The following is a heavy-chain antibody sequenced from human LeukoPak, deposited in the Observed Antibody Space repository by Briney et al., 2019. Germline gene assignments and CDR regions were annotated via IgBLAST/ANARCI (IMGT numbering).Heavy chain of an antibody. Sequence: GRSLRLSCAASGSTFSSYGMHWVRQAPGKGLEWVAVISYDGSNKYYADSVKGRFTISRDNSKNTLYLQMNSLRAEDTAVYYCAKHVDPSSGDYWGQGTLVTVSS. V-gene: IGHV3-30*18. CDR1: GSTFSSYG. CDR2: ISYDGSNK. J-gene: IGHJ4*02. CDR3: AKHVDPSSGDY. D-gene: IGHD1-26*01.